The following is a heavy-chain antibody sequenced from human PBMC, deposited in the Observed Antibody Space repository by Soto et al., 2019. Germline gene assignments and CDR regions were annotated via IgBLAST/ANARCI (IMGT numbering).Heavy chain of an antibody. CDR3: AKGRFLEWLLIGNDY. D-gene: IGHD3-3*01. V-gene: IGHV3-23*01. CDR2: ISGSGGST. Sequence: GGSLRLSCAASGFTFSSYAMSWVRQAPGKGLEWVSAISGSGGSTYYADSVKGRFTISRDNSKNTLYLQMNSLRAEDTAVYYCAKGRFLEWLLIGNDYWGQGTLVTVSS. CDR1: GFTFSSYA. J-gene: IGHJ4*02.